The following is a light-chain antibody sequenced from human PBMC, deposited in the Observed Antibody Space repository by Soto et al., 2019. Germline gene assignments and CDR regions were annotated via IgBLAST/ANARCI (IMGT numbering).Light chain of an antibody. J-gene: IGKJ5*01. CDR3: QQRQYWPPIT. Sequence: EFLLTQSPGTLSLSPGERATLSCRASQSVSSYLAWYQQKPGQAPRLLIYDTSNRATGVPARFSGSGSGTDFTLTISSLEPEDCAIYYCQQRQYWPPITFGQGTRLEIK. V-gene: IGKV3-11*01. CDR1: QSVSSY. CDR2: DTS.